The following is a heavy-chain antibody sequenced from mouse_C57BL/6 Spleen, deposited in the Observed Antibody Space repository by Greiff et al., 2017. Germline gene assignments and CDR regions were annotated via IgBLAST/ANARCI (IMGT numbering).Heavy chain of an antibody. J-gene: IGHJ1*03. Sequence: VQLQQSGAELVKPGASVKLSCKASGYTFTSYWMHWVKQRPGQGLEWIGMLHPNSGSTNYNEKFKSKATLTVDKSSSTAYMQLSSLTSEDSAVYYCASSRYYGSSSYWYFDVWGTGTTVTVSS. CDR3: ASSRYYGSSSYWYFDV. CDR1: GYTFTSYW. CDR2: LHPNSGST. D-gene: IGHD1-1*01. V-gene: IGHV1-64*01.